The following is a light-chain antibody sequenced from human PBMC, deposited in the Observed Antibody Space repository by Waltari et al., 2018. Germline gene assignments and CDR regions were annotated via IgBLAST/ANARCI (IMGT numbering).Light chain of an antibody. J-gene: IGLJ1*01. V-gene: IGLV2-14*01. CDR1: SSDVGGYNY. CDR2: EVS. CDR3: SSYTSSSTLYV. Sequence: QSALTQPASVSGSPGQSITISCTGTSSDVGGYNYVSWYQQHPGKAPKLMSYEVSNRASGVSNRVSGSKSGNTASLTISGLQAEDEADYYCSSYTSSSTLYVFGTGTKVTVL.